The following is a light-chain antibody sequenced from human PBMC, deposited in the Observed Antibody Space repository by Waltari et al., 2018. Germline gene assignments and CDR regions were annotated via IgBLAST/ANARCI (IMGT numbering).Light chain of an antibody. Sequence: EIVLTQSPGTLSLSPGEGATISCRTSQTIRTTYLAWYQQKPGHAPTLLIYGTFTRATGIPDRFTGSGSGTDFSLTISSLEPEDFATYYCQQYDISPLTFGGGTKVEIK. V-gene: IGKV3-20*01. CDR3: QQYDISPLT. CDR1: QTIRTTY. CDR2: GTF. J-gene: IGKJ4*01.